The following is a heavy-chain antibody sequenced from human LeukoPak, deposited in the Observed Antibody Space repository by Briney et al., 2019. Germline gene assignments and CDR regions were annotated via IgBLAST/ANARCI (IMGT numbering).Heavy chain of an antibody. CDR2: IHHSGVS. CDR3: AREYCTSSRCYKEGFDY. J-gene: IGHJ4*02. V-gene: IGHV4-30-2*01. Sequence: RQAPGKGLEWIGYIHHSGVSSYNPSLKSRVTMSADRSKNQFSLRLTSVTAADAAVYYCAREYCTSSRCYKEGFDYWGQGTLVIVSS. D-gene: IGHD2-2*01.